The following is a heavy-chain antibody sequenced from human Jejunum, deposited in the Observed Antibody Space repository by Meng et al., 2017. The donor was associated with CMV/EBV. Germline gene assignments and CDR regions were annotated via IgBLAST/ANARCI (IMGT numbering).Heavy chain of an antibody. CDR3: AKVKSTYHYDSTTYYPNPLFDY. J-gene: IGHJ4*02. CDR2: INPTSVDP. Sequence: IHSLRQAPRQWIEWMGWINPTSVDPYYAQQFPGRVPMTSDTSISTAYMELSRLRSDDTAVYYCAKVKSTYHYDSTTYYPNPLFDYWGQGTLVTVSS. V-gene: IGHV1-2*02. D-gene: IGHD2/OR15-2a*01.